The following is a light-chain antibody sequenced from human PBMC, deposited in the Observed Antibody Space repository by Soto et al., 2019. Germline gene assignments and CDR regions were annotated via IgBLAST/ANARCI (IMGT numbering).Light chain of an antibody. V-gene: IGKV3-11*01. CDR3: QQHSHWPPWT. J-gene: IGKJ1*01. Sequence: EIVMTQSPATLSVSPGERATLSCRASQSVSRKLAWYQQTRGQAPRLLIYGASTRATGVPARFSGSGSGTDFTLTISNLEPEDFAVYYCQQHSHWPPWTFGQGTKVDI. CDR1: QSVSRK. CDR2: GAS.